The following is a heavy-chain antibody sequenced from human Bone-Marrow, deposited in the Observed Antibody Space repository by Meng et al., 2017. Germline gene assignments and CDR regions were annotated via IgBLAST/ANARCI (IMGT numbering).Heavy chain of an antibody. J-gene: IGHJ4*02. CDR2: SDHFGNT. CDR3: ARGGYCSGGSCN. D-gene: IGHD2-15*01. CDR1: GGSLSGYY. Sequence: VQLQQWGAGLLKPSETLSLTCAVFGGSLSGYYCNWFRQPPGRGLEWIGGSDHFGNTIYNPSLKGRLTISVDTSKNQISLKLSSVTAADTAVYYCARGGYCSGGSCNWGQGTLVTVSS. V-gene: IGHV4-34*01.